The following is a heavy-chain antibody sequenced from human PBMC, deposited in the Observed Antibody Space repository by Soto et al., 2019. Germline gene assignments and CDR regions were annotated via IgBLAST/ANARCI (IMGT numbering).Heavy chain of an antibody. V-gene: IGHV3-23*01. CDR1: GFTFSTYA. CDR3: AKDRWYSSGWYNYYGMDV. D-gene: IGHD6-19*01. CDR2: ISDTGGST. Sequence: PVGSLRLSCAASGFTFSTYAMTWVRQAPGKGLEWVSAISDTGGSTYYADSVKGRFTISRDNSKNTLYLQMNSLKAEDTAVYYCAKDRWYSSGWYNYYGMDVWGQGTTVTVSS. J-gene: IGHJ6*02.